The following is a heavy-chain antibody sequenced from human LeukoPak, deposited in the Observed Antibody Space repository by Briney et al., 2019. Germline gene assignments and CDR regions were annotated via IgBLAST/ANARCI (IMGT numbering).Heavy chain of an antibody. J-gene: IGHJ5*02. D-gene: IGHD3-3*01. CDR2: ISDYNGNT. CDR3: ARGKEKRRYDFWSGYYEDWFDP. CDR1: GYTFTSYG. V-gene: IGHV1-18*01. Sequence: GTSVKVSCKASGYTFTSYGICWVRQAPGQGLEWIGWISDYNGNTNYAQKLQGRVTMTTDTSTSTAYMELRSLRSDDTAVYYCARGKEKRRYDFWSGYYEDWFDPWGRGTLVTVSS.